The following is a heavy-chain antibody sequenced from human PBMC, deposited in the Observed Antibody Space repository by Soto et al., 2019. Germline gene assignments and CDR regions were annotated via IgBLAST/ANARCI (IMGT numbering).Heavy chain of an antibody. J-gene: IGHJ4*02. CDR2: INQDGSEK. D-gene: IGHD3-16*02. V-gene: IGHV3-7*05. CDR3: ARSPYYDYVWGTYRYYKYEFDY. CDR1: GFTFSSYW. Sequence: PGGSLRLSCAASGFTFSSYWMTWVRQAPGKGLEWVANINQDGSEKYYVDSVKGRFTISRDNAQNSLYLQMNSLRAEDTAVYYCARSPYYDYVWGTYRYYKYEFDYWGQGTLVTGSS.